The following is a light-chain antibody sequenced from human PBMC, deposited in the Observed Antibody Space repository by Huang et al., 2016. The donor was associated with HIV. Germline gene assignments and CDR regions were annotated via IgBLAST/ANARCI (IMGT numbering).Light chain of an antibody. V-gene: IGKV3-11*01. CDR3: QQRSNWPPLT. J-gene: IGKJ4*01. Sequence: EIVLTQSPATLSLSPGERATLSCRDSQSVSSYLAWYQQKPGQAPRLLIYDASNRATGSPARFSGSGSGTDFTLTISGLGPEDFAVYYCQQRSNWPPLTFGGGTKVE. CDR2: DAS. CDR1: QSVSSY.